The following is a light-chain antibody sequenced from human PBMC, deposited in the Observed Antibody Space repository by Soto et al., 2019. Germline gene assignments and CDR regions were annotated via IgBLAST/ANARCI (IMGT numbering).Light chain of an antibody. CDR1: QSISSD. J-gene: IGKJ1*01. Sequence: IVMTQSPATLSVSPGDRATLSCRASQSISSDLAWYQQKPGQAPRLVIYGASTRAAGLPLRFSGIGSGTVFTFTISNLQSEDFAVYYCQQYNRLPQAFGQGTKVEIK. V-gene: IGKV3-15*01. CDR3: QQYNRLPQA. CDR2: GAS.